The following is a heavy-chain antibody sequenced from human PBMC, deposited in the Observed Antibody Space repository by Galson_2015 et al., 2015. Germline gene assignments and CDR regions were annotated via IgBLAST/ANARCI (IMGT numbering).Heavy chain of an antibody. CDR2: ISYDGSNK. D-gene: IGHD1-1*01. CDR3: AKDRSTGTDAFDI. J-gene: IGHJ3*02. V-gene: IGHV3-30*18. Sequence: SLRLSCAASGFTFSSYGMHWVRQAPGKGLEWVAVISYDGSNKYYADSVKGRFTISRDNSKNTLYLQMNSLRAEDTAVCYCAKDRSTGTDAFDIWGQGTMVTVSS. CDR1: GFTFSSYG.